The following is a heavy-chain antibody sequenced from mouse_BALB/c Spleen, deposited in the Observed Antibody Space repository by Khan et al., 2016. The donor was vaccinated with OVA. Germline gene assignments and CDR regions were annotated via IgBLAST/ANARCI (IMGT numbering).Heavy chain of an antibody. J-gene: IGHJ3*01. CDR1: GYTFTSYV. CDR2: IYPFNDDT. D-gene: IGHD1-1*01. CDR3: APVGTYYVSFAF. Sequence: VQLQQSGPELVKPGASVKMSCKASGYTFTSYVMHWVKQKPGLGLEWIGYIYPFNDDTKYNEKFKGKATLTSDKSSSTAYMELNSLTSEDSAVXYCAPVGTYYVSFAFWGQGTLVTVSP. V-gene: IGHV1S136*01.